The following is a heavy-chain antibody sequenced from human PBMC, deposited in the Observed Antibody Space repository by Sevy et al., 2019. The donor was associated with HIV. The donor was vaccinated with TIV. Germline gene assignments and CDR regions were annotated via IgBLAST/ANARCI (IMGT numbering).Heavy chain of an antibody. J-gene: IGHJ1*01. CDR2: ISYDGSNK. D-gene: IGHD6-13*01. CDR3: AKEIQGFSSSWPDIFQH. CDR1: GFTFSSYG. V-gene: IGHV3-30*18. Sequence: GGSLRLSCAASGFTFSSYGMNWVRQAPGKGLEWVAVISYDGSNKYYADSVKGRFTISRDNSKNTLYLQMNSLRAEDTAVYYCAKEIQGFSSSWPDIFQHWGQGTLVTVSS.